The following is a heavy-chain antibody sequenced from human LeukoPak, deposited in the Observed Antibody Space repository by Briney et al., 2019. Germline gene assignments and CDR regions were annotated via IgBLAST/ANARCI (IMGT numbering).Heavy chain of an antibody. CDR3: ARTPYSGSYYGFDP. CDR1: GYTFTSYG. J-gene: IGHJ5*02. Sequence: GASVKVSCKASGYTFTSYGISWVRQAPGQGLEWMGWMNPNSGNTGYAQKFQGRVTITRNTSISTAYMELSSLRSEDTAVYYCARTPYSGSYYGFDPWGQGTLVTVSS. CDR2: MNPNSGNT. V-gene: IGHV1-8*03. D-gene: IGHD1-26*01.